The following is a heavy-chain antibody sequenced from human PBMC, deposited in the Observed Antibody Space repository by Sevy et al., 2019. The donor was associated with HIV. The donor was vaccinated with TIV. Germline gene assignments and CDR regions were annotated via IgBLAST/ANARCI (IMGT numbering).Heavy chain of an antibody. D-gene: IGHD6-6*01. CDR2: ILYDGSNK. V-gene: IGHV3-30*03. J-gene: IGHJ6*02. Sequence: GGSLRLSCAVSGFTFSSYGIHWDRQAPGEGLEWVTVILYDGSNKYYADSVKGRFTISRDNSKNTLYLQMNSLRAEDTAVYYCARGKAALPGYYYGMDVWGQGTTVTVSS. CDR1: GFTFSSYG. CDR3: ARGKAALPGYYYGMDV.